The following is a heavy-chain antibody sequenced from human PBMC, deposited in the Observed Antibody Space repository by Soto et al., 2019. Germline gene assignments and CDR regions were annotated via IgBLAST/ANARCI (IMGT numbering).Heavy chain of an antibody. CDR3: GRVVEGATRHTDFDS. Sequence: ETLSLTCAVSGVSIHNSHSFWGWIRQPPGKGLEFIANVYYSGGAHYNPSFKSRVTISVDTATNQVSLRMSSVTAADTAVYFCGRVVEGATRHTDFDSWGQGTLVTVSS. CDR1: GVSIHNSHSF. D-gene: IGHD2-21*01. J-gene: IGHJ5*01. V-gene: IGHV4-39*01. CDR2: VYYSGGA.